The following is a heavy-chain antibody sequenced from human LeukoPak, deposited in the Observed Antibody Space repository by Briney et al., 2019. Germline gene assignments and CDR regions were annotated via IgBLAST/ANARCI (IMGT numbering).Heavy chain of an antibody. CDR3: ARVRGYYGSGSYAFDI. Sequence: GGSLRLSCAASGFTFSSYWMHWVRQAPGKGLVWVSRINSDGSSTSYADSVEGRFTISRDNAKNTLYLQMNSLRAEDTALYYCARVRGYYGSGSYAFDIWGQGTMVAVSS. CDR2: INSDGSST. J-gene: IGHJ3*02. D-gene: IGHD3-10*01. V-gene: IGHV3-74*01. CDR1: GFTFSSYW.